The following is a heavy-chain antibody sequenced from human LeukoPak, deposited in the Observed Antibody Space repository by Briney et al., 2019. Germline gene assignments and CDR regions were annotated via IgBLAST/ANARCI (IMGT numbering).Heavy chain of an antibody. Sequence: SVKVSCKASGGTFGNYAISWVRQAPGQGLEWMGAIIPISGTANYAQKFQGRITITTDESTSTAYMELSSLGSEDTAVYYCARTQWLVDYYYYYYMGVWGKGTTVTVSS. CDR2: IIPISGTA. CDR3: ARTQWLVDYYYYYYMGV. D-gene: IGHD6-19*01. V-gene: IGHV1-69*05. CDR1: GGTFGNYA. J-gene: IGHJ6*03.